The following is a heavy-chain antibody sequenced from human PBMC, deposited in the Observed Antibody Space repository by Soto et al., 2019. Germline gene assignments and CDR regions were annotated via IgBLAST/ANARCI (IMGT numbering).Heavy chain of an antibody. CDR1: GYTFTGYY. V-gene: IGHV1-2*02. J-gene: IGHJ4*02. CDR3: ARASFYYDSSGYYAN. Sequence: ASVKVSCKASGYTFTGYYMHWVGQAPGQGLEWMGWINPNSGGTNYAQKFQGRVTMTRDTSISTAYMELSRLRSDDTAVYYCARASFYYDSSGYYANWGQGTLVTVS. CDR2: INPNSGGT. D-gene: IGHD3-22*01.